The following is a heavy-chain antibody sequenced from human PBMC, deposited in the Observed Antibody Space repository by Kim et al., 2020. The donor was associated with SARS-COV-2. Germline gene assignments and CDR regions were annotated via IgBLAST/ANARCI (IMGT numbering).Heavy chain of an antibody. D-gene: IGHD6-6*01. Sequence: GGSLRLSCAASGFTFSSYAMSWVRQAPGKGLEWVSAISGSGGSTYYADSVKGRFTISRDNSKNTLYLQMNSLRAEDTAVYYCAKRRQIFQLARYFDLWGRGTLVTVSS. V-gene: IGHV3-23*01. J-gene: IGHJ2*01. CDR3: AKRRQIFQLARYFDL. CDR1: GFTFSSYA. CDR2: ISGSGGST.